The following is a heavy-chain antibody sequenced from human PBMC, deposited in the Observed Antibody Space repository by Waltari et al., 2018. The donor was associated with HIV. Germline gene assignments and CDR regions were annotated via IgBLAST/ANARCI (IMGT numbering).Heavy chain of an antibody. D-gene: IGHD1-26*01. CDR3: ARGEQVDYYFDY. CDR1: GYIFTRDG. J-gene: IGHJ4*02. CDR2: VSDYNGNT. V-gene: IGHV1-18*01. Sequence: QVQLVQSGSEVKKPGASVNVSCLSSGYIFTRDGIAWVRQAPGQGLEWMGWVSDYNGNTHYAQTFQGRVTMTRDTSTSTAYMELRSLASDDTAVYFCARGEQVDYYFDYWGQGTLVTVSS.